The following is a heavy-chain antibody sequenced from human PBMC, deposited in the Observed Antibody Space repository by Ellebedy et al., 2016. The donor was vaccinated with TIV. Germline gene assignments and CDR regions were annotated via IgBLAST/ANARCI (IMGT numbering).Heavy chain of an antibody. Sequence: GESLKISCKGSGYRFTNYWISWVRQMPGKGLEWMGRIDPSDSYTIYSPSFQGHVTISTDKSISTAFLQWSSLKAPDTAIYYCARHNYGEYSLFDPWGQGTLVTVSS. CDR2: IDPSDSYT. J-gene: IGHJ5*02. CDR1: GYRFTNYW. V-gene: IGHV5-10-1*01. D-gene: IGHD4-17*01. CDR3: ARHNYGEYSLFDP.